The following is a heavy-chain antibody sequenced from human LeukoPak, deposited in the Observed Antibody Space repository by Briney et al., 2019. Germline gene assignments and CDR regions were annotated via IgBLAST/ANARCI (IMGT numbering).Heavy chain of an antibody. CDR1: GGSISNYF. CDR3: ARHGDSSVNTAFDK. V-gene: IGHV4-4*07. Sequence: PSETLSLTCSVSGGSISNYFWSWIRQPAGEGLEWIGRIYFSGSTDYDPSLKSRPAMSVDTSKNQFSLKLSSVTAADTAVYYCARHGDSSVNTAFDKWGQGTLVIVSS. J-gene: IGHJ4*02. CDR2: IYFSGST. D-gene: IGHD3-22*01.